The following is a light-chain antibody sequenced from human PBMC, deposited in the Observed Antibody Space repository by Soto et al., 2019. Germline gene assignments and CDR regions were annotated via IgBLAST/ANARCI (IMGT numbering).Light chain of an antibody. V-gene: IGLV2-23*02. CDR1: SSDVGSYNL. CDR3: CSYAGSSFYV. CDR2: EVS. J-gene: IGLJ1*01. Sequence: QSSLTQPASVSGSPGQSITISCTGTSSDVGSYNLVSWYQQHPGKAPKLMIYEVSKRPSGFSNRFSGSKSGNTASLTISGLQAEDEADYYCCSYAGSSFYVFGTGTKLTVL.